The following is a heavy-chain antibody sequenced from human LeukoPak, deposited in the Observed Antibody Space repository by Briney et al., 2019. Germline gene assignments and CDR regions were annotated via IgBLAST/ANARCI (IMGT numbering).Heavy chain of an antibody. Sequence: SETLSLTCIVSDGSISSFSYYWGWIRQPPGKGLEWIGSIDYSGSSYYNSSLKSRVTISIDTSKNQVSLKMSSVTAADTAVYYCAKSGGYGLIDYWGQGTLVTVSS. D-gene: IGHD6-25*01. CDR1: DGSISSFSYY. V-gene: IGHV4-39*01. CDR2: IDYSGSS. J-gene: IGHJ4*01. CDR3: AKSGGYGLIDY.